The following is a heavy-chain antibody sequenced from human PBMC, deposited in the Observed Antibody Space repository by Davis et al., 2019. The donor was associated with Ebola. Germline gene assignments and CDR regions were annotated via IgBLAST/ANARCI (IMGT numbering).Heavy chain of an antibody. D-gene: IGHD3-22*01. CDR2: VHHSGST. V-gene: IGHV4-59*12. Sequence: MPSETLSLTCTVPGVSITSYYWSWIRQPPGKGLQWIGYVHHSGSTNYNPSLRSRVTMSVDTSNNQFSLELISVATADTAVYFCARDVRLYDSSGFAYFDYWGHGTLVTVSS. J-gene: IGHJ4*01. CDR1: GVSITSYY. CDR3: ARDVRLYDSSGFAYFDY.